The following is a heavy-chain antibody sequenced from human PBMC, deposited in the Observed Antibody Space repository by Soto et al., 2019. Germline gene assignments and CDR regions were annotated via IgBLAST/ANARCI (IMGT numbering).Heavy chain of an antibody. CDR3: AKGSAPLVLRFLEWSAPFDP. D-gene: IGHD3-3*01. V-gene: IGHV3-23*01. Sequence: LRLSCSASGFTFSSYAMSLVRQAPFNGLEWVSAISGSGGSTYYADSVKGRFTISRDNSKNTLYLQMNSLRAEDTAVYYCAKGSAPLVLRFLEWSAPFDPWGQGTLVTVSS. CDR1: GFTFSSYA. CDR2: ISGSGGST. J-gene: IGHJ5*02.